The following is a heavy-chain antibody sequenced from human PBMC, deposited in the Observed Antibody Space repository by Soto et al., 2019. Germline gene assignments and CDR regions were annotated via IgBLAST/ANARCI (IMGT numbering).Heavy chain of an antibody. CDR1: GYSISSSNW. J-gene: IGHJ4*02. D-gene: IGHD6-6*01. CDR3: ARRGSSSFNFDY. Sequence: LETLSLTCAVSGYSISSSNWWGWIRQPPGKGLEWIGYIYYSGNTYYNPSLKSRVTMSVDTSKNQFSLKLSSVTAVDTAVYYCARRGSSSFNFDYWGQGTLVTVSS. CDR2: IYYSGNT. V-gene: IGHV4-28*01.